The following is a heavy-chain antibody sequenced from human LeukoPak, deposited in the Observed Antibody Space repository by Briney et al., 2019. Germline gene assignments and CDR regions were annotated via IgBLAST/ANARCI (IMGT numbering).Heavy chain of an antibody. CDR2: IIPIFGTA. V-gene: IGHV1-69*13. CDR3: ARGADCSGGSCYPNWFDP. Sequence: SVKVSCKASGGTFSSYAISWVRQAPGQGLEWMGGIIPIFGTANYAQKFQGRVTITADESTSTAYMELSSLRSEDTAVYYCARGADCSGGSCYPNWFDPWGQGALVTVSS. CDR1: GGTFSSYA. D-gene: IGHD2-15*01. J-gene: IGHJ5*02.